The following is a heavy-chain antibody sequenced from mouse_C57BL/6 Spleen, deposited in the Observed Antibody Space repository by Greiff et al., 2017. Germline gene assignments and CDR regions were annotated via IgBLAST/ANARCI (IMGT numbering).Heavy chain of an antibody. CDR1: GFSFTSYA. CDR3: ARSNYVVFYAMDY. Sequence: VMLVESGPGLVAPSQSLSITCTVSGFSFTSYAISWVRQPPGKGLEWLGVIWTGGGTNYNSALKSRLSISKDNSKSQVFLKMNSLQTDDTARYYCARSNYVVFYAMDYWGQGTSVTVSS. D-gene: IGHD2-1*01. CDR2: IWTGGGT. V-gene: IGHV2-9-1*01. J-gene: IGHJ4*01.